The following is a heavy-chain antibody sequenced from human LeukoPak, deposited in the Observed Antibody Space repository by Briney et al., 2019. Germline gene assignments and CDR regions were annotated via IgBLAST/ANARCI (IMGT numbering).Heavy chain of an antibody. D-gene: IGHD6-19*01. Sequence: ASVKVSCKASGYTFTSYGISWVRQAPGQGLEWMGWISAYNGNTNYAQKLQGRVTMTRDTSISTAYMELSRLRSDDTAVYYCARVPGRRAVAGCLDYWGQGTLVTVSS. CDR3: ARVPGRRAVAGCLDY. CDR1: GYTFTSYG. CDR2: ISAYNGNT. V-gene: IGHV1-18*01. J-gene: IGHJ4*02.